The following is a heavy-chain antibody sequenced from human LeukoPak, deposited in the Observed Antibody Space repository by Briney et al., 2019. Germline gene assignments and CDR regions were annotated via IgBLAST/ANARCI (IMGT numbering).Heavy chain of an antibody. Sequence: GGSLRLSCAASGFTFSSYWMSWVRQAPGKGLEWLSYISGRDNSMYYADSVKGRFTISRDNAKNSLYLQMNTLRAEDTAVYYCARTLWPYDAFDIWGQGTMVTVSS. J-gene: IGHJ3*02. CDR1: GFTFSSYW. CDR2: ISGRDNSM. CDR3: ARTLWPYDAFDI. D-gene: IGHD2-21*01. V-gene: IGHV3-48*04.